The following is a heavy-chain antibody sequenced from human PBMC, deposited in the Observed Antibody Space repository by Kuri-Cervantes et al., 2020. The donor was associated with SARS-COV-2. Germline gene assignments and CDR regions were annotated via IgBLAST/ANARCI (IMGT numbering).Heavy chain of an antibody. V-gene: IGHV1-8*01. Sequence: ASVKVSCKASGYTFTSYDINWVRQATGQGLEWMGWMNPNSGKTGYAQKFQGRVTMTRDTSTSTVYMELSSLRSEDTAVYYCACLIAAGGYFDYWGQGTLVTVSS. CDR1: GYTFTSYD. D-gene: IGHD6-6*01. J-gene: IGHJ4*02. CDR2: MNPNSGKT. CDR3: ACLIAAGGYFDY.